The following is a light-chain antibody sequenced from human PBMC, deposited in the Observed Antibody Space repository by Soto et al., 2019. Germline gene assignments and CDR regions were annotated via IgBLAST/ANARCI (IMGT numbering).Light chain of an antibody. CDR3: QKYNSAPWT. CDR1: QGISNY. Sequence: DIQMTQSPSSLSASVGDRVTITCRASQGISNYLAWYQQKPGKVPKLLIYVASTLQSGVPSRFSGSGSATDFTLTISSLQPEDVATYYCQKYNSAPWTLGQGTKVEIK. CDR2: VAS. V-gene: IGKV1-27*01. J-gene: IGKJ1*01.